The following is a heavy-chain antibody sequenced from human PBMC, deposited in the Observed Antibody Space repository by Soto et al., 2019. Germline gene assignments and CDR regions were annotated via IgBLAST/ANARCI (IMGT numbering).Heavy chain of an antibody. CDR2: IYYNGNT. J-gene: IGHJ4*02. D-gene: IGHD1-26*01. V-gene: IGHV4-59*11. CDR3: ARGLLGAYFFDY. CDR1: GGSISSHY. Sequence: SETLSLTCTVSGGSISSHYWSWIRQPPGGGLEWIGYIYYNGNTNYNPSLKSRLTMSVDTSKNQLSLRLNSVTAADTAVYFCARGLLGAYFFDYWGQGTLVTVSS.